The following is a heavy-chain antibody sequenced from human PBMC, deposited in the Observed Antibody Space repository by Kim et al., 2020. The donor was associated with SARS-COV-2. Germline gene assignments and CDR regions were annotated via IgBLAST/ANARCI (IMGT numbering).Heavy chain of an antibody. D-gene: IGHD6-13*01. V-gene: IGHV6-1*01. J-gene: IGHJ4*02. CDR3: AREIAAVPWSGNFDY. Sequence: VSVKSRITINPDTSKNQFSLQLNSVTREDTAVYYCAREIAAVPWSGNFDYWGQGTLVTVSS.